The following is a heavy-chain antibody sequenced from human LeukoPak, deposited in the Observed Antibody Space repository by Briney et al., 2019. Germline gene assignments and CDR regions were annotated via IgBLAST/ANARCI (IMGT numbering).Heavy chain of an antibody. J-gene: IGHJ4*02. V-gene: IGHV3-30*02. Sequence: PGGSLRLSCAASGFTFSNYGLHWVRQAPGKGLEWVSFIRYDGSNKYYIDSVKGRFTISRDNSKNTLYLQMNSLRVEDTAVYFCARHHYYYGSGTYYTAIDSWGQGTLVTVSS. D-gene: IGHD3-10*01. CDR1: GFTFSNYG. CDR2: IRYDGSNK. CDR3: ARHHYYYGSGTYYTAIDS.